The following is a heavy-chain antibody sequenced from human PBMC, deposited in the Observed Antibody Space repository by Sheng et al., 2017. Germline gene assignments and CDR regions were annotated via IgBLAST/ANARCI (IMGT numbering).Heavy chain of an antibody. V-gene: IGHV4-4*07. CDR1: GGSISSYY. CDR3: ARDHPDYDYVWGSYRPTYHFDY. Sequence: QVQLQESGPGLVKPSETLSLTCTVSGGSISSYYWSWIRQPAGKGLEWIGRIYTSGSTNYNPSLKSRVTMSVDTSKNQFSLKLSSVTAADTAVYYCARDHPDYDYVWGSYRPTYHFDYWGHGNPGHRLL. CDR2: IYTSGST. D-gene: IGHD3-16*02. J-gene: IGHJ4*02.